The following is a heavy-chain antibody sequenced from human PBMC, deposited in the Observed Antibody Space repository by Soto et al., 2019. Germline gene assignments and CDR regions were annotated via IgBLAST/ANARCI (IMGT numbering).Heavy chain of an antibody. D-gene: IGHD6-19*01. CDR2: FDPEDGET. J-gene: IGHJ4*02. Sequence: GASVKVSCKASGYTFTSYGISWVRQAPGKGLEWMGGFDPEDGETIYAQKFQGRVTMTTDTSTITAYMELRSLRSDDTAVYYCARQPVAGTAFFDYWGQGTLVTVSS. V-gene: IGHV1-18*01. CDR3: ARQPVAGTAFFDY. CDR1: GYTFTSYG.